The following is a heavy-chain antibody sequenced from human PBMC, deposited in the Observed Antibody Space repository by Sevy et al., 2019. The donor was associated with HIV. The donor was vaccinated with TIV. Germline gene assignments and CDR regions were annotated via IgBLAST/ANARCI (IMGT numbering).Heavy chain of an antibody. D-gene: IGHD1-26*01. Sequence: GGSLRLSCAASGFTFSSYGMHWVRQAPGKGLEWVAVISYDGSNKYYADSVKGRFTISRDNSRNTLYLQMNSLRAEDTAVYYCARSYGGNSVTLYAFDIWGQGTMVTVSS. CDR3: ARSYGGNSVTLYAFDI. CDR1: GFTFSSYG. CDR2: ISYDGSNK. J-gene: IGHJ3*02. V-gene: IGHV3-30*03.